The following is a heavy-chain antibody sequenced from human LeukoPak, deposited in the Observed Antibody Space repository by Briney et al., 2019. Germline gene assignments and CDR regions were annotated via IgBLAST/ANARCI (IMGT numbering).Heavy chain of an antibody. CDR3: ARVTIVGATRGTEPSSYFDY. CDR2: INPSGGST. J-gene: IGHJ4*02. D-gene: IGHD1-26*01. CDR1: GYTFTSYY. Sequence: ASVKVSCKASGYTFTSYYMHWVRQAPGQGLEWMGIINPSGGSTSYAQKFQGRVTMTRDTSTSTVYMELSSLRSEDTAVYYCARVTIVGATRGTEPSSYFDYWGQGTLVTVSS. V-gene: IGHV1-46*01.